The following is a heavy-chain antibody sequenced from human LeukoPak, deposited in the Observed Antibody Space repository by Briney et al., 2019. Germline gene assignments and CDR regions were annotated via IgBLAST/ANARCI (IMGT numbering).Heavy chain of an antibody. D-gene: IGHD1-26*01. CDR2: ISPSSGYI. J-gene: IGHJ4*02. Sequence: GGSLRLSCAASGFTFSSFSMHWVRQAPRKGLEWVSSISPSSGYISYADSVKGRFTISRAIAKNSLYLQMNRLRAEDTAVYYCAKLYSGSFDYWGQGTLVTVSS. CDR1: GFTFSSFS. CDR3: AKLYSGSFDY. V-gene: IGHV3-21*01.